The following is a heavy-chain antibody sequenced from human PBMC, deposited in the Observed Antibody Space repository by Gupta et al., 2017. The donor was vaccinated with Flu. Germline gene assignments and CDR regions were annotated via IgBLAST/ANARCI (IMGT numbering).Heavy chain of an antibody. V-gene: IGHV3-21*01. Sequence: EVQLVESGGGLVKPGGSLRLSRAASGFTFSSYSMNWVRQAPGKGLEWVSSISSSSSYIYYADSVKGRFTISRDNAKNSLYLQMNSLRAEDTAVYYCARDWSVYYDILTGYYMDYWGQGTLVTVSS. CDR2: ISSSSSYI. D-gene: IGHD3-9*01. CDR1: GFTFSSYS. J-gene: IGHJ4*02. CDR3: ARDWSVYYDILTGYYMDY.